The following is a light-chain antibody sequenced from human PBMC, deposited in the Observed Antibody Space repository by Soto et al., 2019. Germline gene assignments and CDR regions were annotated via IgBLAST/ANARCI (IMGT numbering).Light chain of an antibody. CDR3: AAWDDSLSWV. V-gene: IGLV2-8*01. J-gene: IGLJ3*02. Sequence: QSALTQPPSASGSPGQSVTISCSGTSSDVGAYNYVSWYQQHPGKAPRLLIYEVSQRPSGVPDRFSGSKSANTASLTVSGLQPEDEADYYCAAWDDSLSWVFGGGTKLTVL. CDR1: SSDVGAYNY. CDR2: EVS.